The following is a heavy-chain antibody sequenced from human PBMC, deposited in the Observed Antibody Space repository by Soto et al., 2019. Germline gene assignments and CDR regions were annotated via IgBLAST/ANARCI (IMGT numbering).Heavy chain of an antibody. V-gene: IGHV1-69*06. Sequence: GASVKVSCKASGGTFSNYPISWVRQAPGQGLEWMGGIIPTFGTANYAQNFQGRVTITADKSTSTTYMELNSLRAEDTAVYYCARDPFSLSAVRADYWGQGTLVTVSS. J-gene: IGHJ4*02. CDR1: GGTFSNYP. D-gene: IGHD3-16*01. CDR3: ARDPFSLSAVRADY. CDR2: IIPTFGTA.